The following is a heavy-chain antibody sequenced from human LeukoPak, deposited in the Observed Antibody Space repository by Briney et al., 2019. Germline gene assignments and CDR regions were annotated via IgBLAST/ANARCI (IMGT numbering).Heavy chain of an antibody. CDR1: GFTFSSYW. Sequence: GGSLRLSCAASGFTFSSYWMSWVRQAPGKGLEWVANIKQDGSEKYYVDSVKGRFTISRDNAKNSLYLQMNSLRAEDTAVYYCARERRGYSYGYYFDYWGQGTLVTVSS. CDR2: IKQDGSEK. J-gene: IGHJ4*02. CDR3: ARERRGYSYGYYFDY. V-gene: IGHV3-7*01. D-gene: IGHD5-18*01.